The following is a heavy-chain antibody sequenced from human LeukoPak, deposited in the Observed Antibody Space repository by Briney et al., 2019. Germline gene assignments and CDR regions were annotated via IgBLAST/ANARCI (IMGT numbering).Heavy chain of an antibody. V-gene: IGHV5-10-1*01. D-gene: IGHD5-12*01. Sequence: GASLMISCKGSGYSFTSYWISWVRQMPGKGLEWMGRIDPSDSYTNYSPSFQGHVTISADKSISTAYLQWSSLKAWDTAMYYCARPEYGGYPFWGQGTLVTVSS. CDR1: GYSFTSYW. CDR2: IDPSDSYT. J-gene: IGHJ4*02. CDR3: ARPEYGGYPF.